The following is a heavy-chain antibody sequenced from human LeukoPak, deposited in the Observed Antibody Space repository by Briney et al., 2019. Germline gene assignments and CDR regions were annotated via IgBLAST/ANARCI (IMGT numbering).Heavy chain of an antibody. J-gene: IGHJ6*02. D-gene: IGHD6-13*01. CDR3: ARESSSSWYKTLGYYYYGMDV. CDR2: IYTSGST. CDR1: GGSISSYY. Sequence: SETLPLTCPVSGGSISSYYWSWIRQPAGKGLAWIGRIYTSGSTNYNPSLKSRVTMSVDTSKNQFSLKLSSVTAADTAVYYCARESSSSWYKTLGYYYYGMDVWGQGTTVTVSS. V-gene: IGHV4-4*07.